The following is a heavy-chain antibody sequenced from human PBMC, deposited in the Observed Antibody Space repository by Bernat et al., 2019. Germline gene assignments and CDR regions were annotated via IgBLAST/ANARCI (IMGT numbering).Heavy chain of an antibody. CDR1: GFTFSSYS. D-gene: IGHD2-15*01. V-gene: IGHV3-21*01. Sequence: EVQLVESGGGLVKPGGSLRLSCAASGFTFSSYSMNWVRQAPGKGLEWVSSISSSSSYIYYADSVKGRFTISRDNAKNSLYLQMNSLRAEDTAVYYCARDDVVVVAAIPRPFDIWGQGTMVTVSS. J-gene: IGHJ3*02. CDR3: ARDDVVVVAAIPRPFDI. CDR2: ISSSSSYI.